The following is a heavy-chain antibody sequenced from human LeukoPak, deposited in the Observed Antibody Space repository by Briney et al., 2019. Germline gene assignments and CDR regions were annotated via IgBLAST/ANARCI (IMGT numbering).Heavy chain of an antibody. CDR1: GGTFSSYA. V-gene: IGHV1-69*13. Sequence: SVKVSCKASGGTFSSYAISWVRQAPGQGLEWMGRIIPIFGTANYAQKFQGRVTITADESTSTAYMELSSLRSEDTAVYYCARAGAFYYDSSGYYEGSFDYWGQGTLVTVSS. CDR2: IIPIFGTA. CDR3: ARAGAFYYDSSGYYEGSFDY. J-gene: IGHJ4*02. D-gene: IGHD3-22*01.